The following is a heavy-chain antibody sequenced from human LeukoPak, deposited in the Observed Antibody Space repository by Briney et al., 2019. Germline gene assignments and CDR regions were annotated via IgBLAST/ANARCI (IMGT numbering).Heavy chain of an antibody. CDR1: GYTFTSYG. D-gene: IGHD6-13*01. Sequence: ASVKVSCKASGYTFTSYGISWVRQAPGQGLGWMGWISAYNGNTNYAQKLQGRVTMTTDTSTSTAYMELRSLRSDDTAVYYCARWQQLVNWFDPWGQGTLVTVSS. V-gene: IGHV1-18*01. CDR2: ISAYNGNT. J-gene: IGHJ5*02. CDR3: ARWQQLVNWFDP.